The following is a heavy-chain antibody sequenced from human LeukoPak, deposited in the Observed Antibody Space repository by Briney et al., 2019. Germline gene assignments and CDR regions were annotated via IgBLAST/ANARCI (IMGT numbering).Heavy chain of an antibody. V-gene: IGHV4-59*01. CDR1: GGSISSYY. Sequence: SETLSLTCTVSGGSISSYYWSWIRQPPGKGLEWIGYIYYSGSPNYDPSLKSRVTISVDTSKNQFSLKLSSVTAADTAVYYCAREIGGDAHFDYWGQGTLVTVSS. D-gene: IGHD3-16*01. CDR2: IYYSGSP. CDR3: AREIGGDAHFDY. J-gene: IGHJ4*02.